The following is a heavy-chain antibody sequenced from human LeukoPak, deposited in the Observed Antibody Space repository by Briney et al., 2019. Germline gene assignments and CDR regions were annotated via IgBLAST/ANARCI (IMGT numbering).Heavy chain of an antibody. J-gene: IGHJ4*02. CDR2: INHSGST. D-gene: IGHD4-17*01. CDR1: GGSFSGYY. CDR3: ARTDGDYGYYFDY. Sequence: SETLSLTCAVYGGSFSGYYWSWIRQPPGKGLEWIGEINHSGSTNYNPSLKGRVTISVDTSKNQFSLKLSSVTAADTAVYYCARTDGDYGYYFDYWGQGTLVTVSS. V-gene: IGHV4-34*01.